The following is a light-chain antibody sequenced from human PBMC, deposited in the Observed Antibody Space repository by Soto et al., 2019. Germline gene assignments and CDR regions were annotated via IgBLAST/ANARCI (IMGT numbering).Light chain of an antibody. CDR1: NSNIGSNT. CDR3: ASWDDRLNGVI. CDR2: DNN. Sequence: QSVLTQPPSASGTPGQRVTISCSGSNSNIGSNTVNWYQQLPGTAPKLLIYDNNKRPSGVPGRLSDSKSGTSASLAISGLQSEDEADYYCASWDDRLNGVIFGGGTKLTVL. J-gene: IGLJ2*01. V-gene: IGLV1-44*01.